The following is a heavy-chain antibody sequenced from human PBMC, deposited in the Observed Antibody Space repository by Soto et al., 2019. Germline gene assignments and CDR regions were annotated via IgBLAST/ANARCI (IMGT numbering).Heavy chain of an antibody. CDR3: ATFISSGWYVLEYYYYGMDV. V-gene: IGHV3-30-3*01. D-gene: IGHD6-19*01. CDR1: GFTFSSYA. J-gene: IGHJ6*02. CDR2: ISYDGSNK. Sequence: PGGSLRLSCAASGFTFSSYAMHWVRQAPGKGLKRVAVISYDGSNKYYADSVKGRFTISRDNSKNTLYLQMNSLRAEDTAVYYCATFISSGWYVLEYYYYGMDVWGQGTTVTVSS.